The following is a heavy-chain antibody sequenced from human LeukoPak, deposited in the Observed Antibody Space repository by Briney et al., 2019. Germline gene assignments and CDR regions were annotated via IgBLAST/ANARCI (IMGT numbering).Heavy chain of an antibody. J-gene: IGHJ4*02. D-gene: IGHD3-22*01. CDR2: FNPRGGST. V-gene: IGHV1-46*01. CDR1: GYSFSRYN. Sequence: ASVKVSCKASGYSFSRYNIHWVRQAPGQGPEWMGTFNPRGGSTSYAQKFQGRVTLTGDTSTSTVYMEVSSLTSEDTAVYFCARDIEGGGYLTPFDYWGQGTLATVSS. CDR3: ARDIEGGGYLTPFDY.